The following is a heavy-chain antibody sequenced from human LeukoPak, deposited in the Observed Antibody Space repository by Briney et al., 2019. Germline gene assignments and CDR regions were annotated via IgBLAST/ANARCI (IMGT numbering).Heavy chain of an antibody. CDR1: GFTFSSYW. V-gene: IGHV3-74*01. J-gene: IGHJ3*02. CDR3: AKDPAGSGSSGAFDI. D-gene: IGHD1-26*01. Sequence: GGSLRLSCAASGFTFSSYWMHWVRQAPGKGLVWVSRINSDGSSTSYADSVKGRFTISRDNAKNSLYLQMNSLRAEDTALYYCAKDPAGSGSSGAFDIWGQGTMVTVSS. CDR2: INSDGSST.